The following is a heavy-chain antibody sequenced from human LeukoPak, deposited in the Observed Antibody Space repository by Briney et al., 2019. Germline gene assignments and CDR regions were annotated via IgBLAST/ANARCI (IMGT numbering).Heavy chain of an antibody. Sequence: SVKVSCKASGGTFSSYAISWVRQAPGQGLEWMGGIIPIFGTANYAQKFQGRVTITTDKSTSTAYMELSSLRSEDTAVYYCARAVGAYSYGTRYYFDYWGQGTLVAVSS. CDR3: ARAVGAYSYGTRYYFDY. D-gene: IGHD5-18*01. CDR1: GGTFSSYA. V-gene: IGHV1-69*05. J-gene: IGHJ4*02. CDR2: IIPIFGTA.